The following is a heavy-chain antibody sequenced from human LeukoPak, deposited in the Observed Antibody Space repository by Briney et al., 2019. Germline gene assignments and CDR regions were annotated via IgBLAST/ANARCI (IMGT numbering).Heavy chain of an antibody. CDR2: IYYSGST. CDR1: GGSISSYY. Sequence: SETLSLTCTVSGGSISSYYWSWIRQPPGKGLEWIGYIYYSGSTNYNPSLKSRVTISVDTSKNQFSLKLSSVTAADTAVYYCARGYGDYVDYWGQGTLVTVSS. J-gene: IGHJ4*02. D-gene: IGHD4-17*01. V-gene: IGHV4-59*01. CDR3: ARGYGDYVDY.